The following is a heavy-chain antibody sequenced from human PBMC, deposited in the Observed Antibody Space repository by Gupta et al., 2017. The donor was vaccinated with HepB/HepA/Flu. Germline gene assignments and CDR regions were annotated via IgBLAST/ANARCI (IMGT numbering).Heavy chain of an antibody. J-gene: IGHJ4*02. D-gene: IGHD1-14*01. CDR1: GFTFSSYA. Sequence: QVQLVGSVGGVVQPGRSLRLSCAASGFTFSSYAMHWVRQAPGKGLEWVAVISYDGSNKYYADSVKGRFTISRDNSKNTLYLQMNSLRAEDTAVYYCARDPSLRYQPSHFDYWGQGTLVTVSS. CDR2: ISYDGSNK. V-gene: IGHV3-30-3*01. CDR3: ARDPSLRYQPSHFDY.